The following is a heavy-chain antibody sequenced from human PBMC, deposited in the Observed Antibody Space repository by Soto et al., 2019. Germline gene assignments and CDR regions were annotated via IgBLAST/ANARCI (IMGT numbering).Heavy chain of an antibody. Sequence: PSETLSLTCAVSGGSISSGGYSWSWIRQPPGKGLEWIGYIYHSGSTYYNPSLKSRVTISVDRSKNQFSLKLNSVTAADAAVYYCASDSGGDLNWFDPWGQGTLVTVSS. D-gene: IGHD2-21*02. J-gene: IGHJ5*02. V-gene: IGHV4-30-2*01. CDR1: GGSISSGGYS. CDR3: ASDSGGDLNWFDP. CDR2: IYHSGST.